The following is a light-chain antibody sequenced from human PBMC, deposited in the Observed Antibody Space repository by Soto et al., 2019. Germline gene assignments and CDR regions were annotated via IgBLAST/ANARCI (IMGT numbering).Light chain of an antibody. J-gene: IGKJ5*01. CDR2: GAS. Sequence: EIVLTHSPVTLSLSPGEISTLSFRSSHTISSSYLAWYQQKPGQAPRLLMYGASTRATGISARFSGSGSGTEFTLTISSLQSEDFAVYYCQQYNNWPPITFGQGTRLEIK. CDR1: HTISSSY. V-gene: IGKV3-15*01. CDR3: QQYNNWPPIT.